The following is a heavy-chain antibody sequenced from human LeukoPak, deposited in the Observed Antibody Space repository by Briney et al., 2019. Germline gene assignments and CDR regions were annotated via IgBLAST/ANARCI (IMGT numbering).Heavy chain of an antibody. CDR1: GYTLTELS. CDR3: ARDIVVVSAARGFGY. J-gene: IGHJ4*02. V-gene: IGHV1-24*01. Sequence: ASVKVSCKVSGYTLTELSMHWVRQAPGKGLEWMGGFDPEDGETIYAQKFQGRVTMTRDTSISTAYMELGRLRSDDTAVYYCARDIVVVSAARGFGYWGQGTLVTVSS. CDR2: FDPEDGET. D-gene: IGHD2-2*01.